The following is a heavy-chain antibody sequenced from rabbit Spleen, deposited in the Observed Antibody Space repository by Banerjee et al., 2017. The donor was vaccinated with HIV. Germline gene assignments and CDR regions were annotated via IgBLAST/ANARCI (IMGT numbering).Heavy chain of an antibody. J-gene: IGHJ4*01. CDR2: IDPIFGIT. D-gene: IGHD3-1*01. V-gene: IGHV1S40*01. CDR1: GLSFSSRHW. Sequence: QSLEESGGDLVKPGASLTLTCTASGLSFSSRHWISWVRQAPGKGLEWIGYIDPIFGITYFANWAKGRFTISKTSSTTVTLQMTSLTAADTSTYFCAREKSGNHGHDWWGQGTLVTVS. CDR3: AREKSGNHGHDW.